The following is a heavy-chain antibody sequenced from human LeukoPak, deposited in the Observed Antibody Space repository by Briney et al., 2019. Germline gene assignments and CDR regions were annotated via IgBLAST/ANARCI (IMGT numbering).Heavy chain of an antibody. CDR2: ITAYNGYT. Sequence: ASVKVSCKASGSTFISYPITWVRQAPGQGLEWMGWITAYNGYTDYAQMLQGRVTMTTDTSTSTAYMELRSLKPDDTAVYYCARGDCSGGSCYLPEYLQHWGQGTLVTVSS. D-gene: IGHD2-15*01. J-gene: IGHJ1*01. V-gene: IGHV1-18*01. CDR3: ARGDCSGGSCYLPEYLQH. CDR1: GSTFISYP.